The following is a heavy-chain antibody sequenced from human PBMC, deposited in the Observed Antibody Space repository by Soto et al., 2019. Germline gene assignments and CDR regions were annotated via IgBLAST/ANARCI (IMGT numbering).Heavy chain of an antibody. D-gene: IGHD3-9*01. CDR2: IDPSDSYT. Sequence: GESLKISCKGSGYSFTSYWISWVRQIPGKGLEWMGRIDPSDSYTNYSPSFQGHVTISADKSNNTAYLQWSNLKASDTAMYYCASTYYDILTGTHYYGMDVWGQGTTVTVSS. J-gene: IGHJ6*02. CDR3: ASTYYDILTGTHYYGMDV. V-gene: IGHV5-10-1*01. CDR1: GYSFTSYW.